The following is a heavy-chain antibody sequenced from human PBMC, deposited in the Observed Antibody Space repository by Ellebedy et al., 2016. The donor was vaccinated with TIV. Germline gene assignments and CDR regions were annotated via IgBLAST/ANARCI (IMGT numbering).Heavy chain of an antibody. CDR2: ISYEGSNE. D-gene: IGHD1-1*01. V-gene: IGHV3-30-3*01. J-gene: IGHJ6*03. CDR3: ARDRGYRSSLYYYYNMDV. Sequence: GESLKISXAASGFIFGSYGMHWVRQAPGKGLEWVTVISYEGSNEYYADSVKGRFTISRDNSKNTLYLQMNSLRAEDTAVYYCARDRGYRSSLYYYYNMDVWGKGTTVTVSS. CDR1: GFIFGSYG.